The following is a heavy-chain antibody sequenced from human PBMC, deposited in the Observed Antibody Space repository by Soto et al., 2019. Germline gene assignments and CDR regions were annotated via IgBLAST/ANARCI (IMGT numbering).Heavy chain of an antibody. Sequence: SLTCTVSGVPITTTSYYWGWIRQPPGKGLEWIGSVYFSGTTYYNPSLKSRVTISVDTSKNHFSLRLSSVTAADTAIYYCARHGSYWGQGTLVTVSS. J-gene: IGHJ4*02. CDR3: ARHGSY. CDR1: GVPITTTSYY. CDR2: VYFSGTT. V-gene: IGHV4-39*01.